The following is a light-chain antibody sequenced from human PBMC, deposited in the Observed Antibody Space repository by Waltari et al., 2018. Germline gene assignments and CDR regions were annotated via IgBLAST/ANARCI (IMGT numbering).Light chain of an antibody. V-gene: IGKV4-1*01. CDR3: QQYSTFPVT. CDR1: QNLFYSPNNKNF. J-gene: IGKJ1*01. Sequence: DTVLTQSPDSLAVSLGERATINCKSSQNLFYSPNNKNFLAWYQQKSGQPPKLLIYWASTRESGVPDRFSGSESGTDFTLTISSLQAEDVAVYYCQQYSTFPVTFGQGTKVEIK. CDR2: WAS.